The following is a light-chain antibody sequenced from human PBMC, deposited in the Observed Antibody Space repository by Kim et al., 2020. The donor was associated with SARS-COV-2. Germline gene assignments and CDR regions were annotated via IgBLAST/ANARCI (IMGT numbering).Light chain of an antibody. V-gene: IGKV6-21*01. CDR2: CSS. Sequence: FVIPQRKVTIPCRASQNFGKRLHLYQQKPCQSPKLLIKCSSQSFSGVPSRFSGSGSGADFPLTINSLEAEDSATYYCHQSGGLPHTFGQGTKLEI. J-gene: IGKJ2*01. CDR3: HQSGGLPHT. CDR1: QNFGKR.